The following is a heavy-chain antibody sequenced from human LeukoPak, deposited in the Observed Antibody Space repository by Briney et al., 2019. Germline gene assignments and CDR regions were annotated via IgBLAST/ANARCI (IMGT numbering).Heavy chain of an antibody. D-gene: IGHD6-13*01. CDR3: ARGTAVTAGIDY. J-gene: IGHJ4*02. CDR1: GFNFSTYW. V-gene: IGHV3-74*03. CDR2: INSDGSAT. Sequence: GGSLRLSCAVSGFNFSTYWIHRVRQAPGKGPVWVSLINSDGSATTYGDSAKGRFTVSRDNDKNTVFLEMNSLKVEDTAVYYCARGTAVTAGIDYWGQGTLVTVSS.